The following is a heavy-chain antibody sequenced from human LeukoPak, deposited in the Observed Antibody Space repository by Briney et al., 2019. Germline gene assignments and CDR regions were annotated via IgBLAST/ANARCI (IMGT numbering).Heavy chain of an antibody. V-gene: IGHV4-39*07. CDR1: DDSITSSSYY. CDR3: ARAPDSPYSSSYYYFDY. J-gene: IGHJ4*02. D-gene: IGHD6-13*01. Sequence: SETLSLTCTVYDDSITSSSYYWAWIRQSPGKGLEFIGTIYYSGSTDYNPSLKSRVTISIDTSTNRFSLSLSSVTAADTAVYYCARAPDSPYSSSYYYFDYWGQGSLVTVSS. CDR2: IYYSGST.